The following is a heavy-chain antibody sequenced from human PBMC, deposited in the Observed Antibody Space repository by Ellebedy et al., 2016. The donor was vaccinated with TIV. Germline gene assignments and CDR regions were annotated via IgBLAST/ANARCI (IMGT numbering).Heavy chain of an antibody. D-gene: IGHD5-24*01. CDR1: GYTFTSYD. V-gene: IGHV1-8*01. Sequence: ASVKVSCXASGYTFTSYDIHWVRQATGQGLEWMGWMNPNSGNTAYARRFQGRVTMTRDTSISTAYMDLSSLRSDDTAVYYCAREADGYNSFDYWGQGTLVTVSS. CDR2: MNPNSGNT. CDR3: AREADGYNSFDY. J-gene: IGHJ4*02.